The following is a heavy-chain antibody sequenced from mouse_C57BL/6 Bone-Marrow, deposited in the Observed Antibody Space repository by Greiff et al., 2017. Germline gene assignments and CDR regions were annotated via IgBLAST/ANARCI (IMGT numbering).Heavy chain of an antibody. V-gene: IGHV7-3*01. J-gene: IGHJ4*01. Sequence: EVQVVESGGGLVQPGGSLSLSCAASGFTFTDYYMSWVRQPPGKALEWLGFIRNKANGYTTEYSASVKGRFTISRDNSQSILYLQMNALRAEDSATYYCARDPTITTVVEDYYAMDYWGQGTSVTVSS. D-gene: IGHD1-1*01. CDR2: IRNKANGYTT. CDR3: ARDPTITTVVEDYYAMDY. CDR1: GFTFTDYY.